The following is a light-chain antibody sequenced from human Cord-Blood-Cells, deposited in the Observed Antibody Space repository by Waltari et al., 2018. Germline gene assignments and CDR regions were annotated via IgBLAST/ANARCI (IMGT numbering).Light chain of an antibody. CDR2: AAS. CDR3: QQYYSYPFT. J-gene: IGKJ3*01. V-gene: IGKV1-8*01. CDR1: QGISSY. Sequence: ATRMTQYASSFPASTGDRVAITCRASQGISSYLTWDQQKPGKAAKLLIYAASTLQSGVPSRFSGSGSGTDFTLTISCLQSEDFATYYCQQYYSYPFTFGPGTKLDIK.